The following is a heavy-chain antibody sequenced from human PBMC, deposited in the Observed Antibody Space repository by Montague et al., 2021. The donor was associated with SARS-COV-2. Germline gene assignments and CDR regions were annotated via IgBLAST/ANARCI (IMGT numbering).Heavy chain of an antibody. Sequence: SLRLSCAASRLPFNGYAMHWVRQAPGKGLEWLTFISHDESNHRYADSVKGRFTISRDNSKNTLYLQMDSLRTDDTAVYYCARDLLRYSSGSFCDYWGQGTLVTVSS. V-gene: IGHV3-30*04. CDR3: ARDLLRYSSGSFCDY. D-gene: IGHD3-10*01. J-gene: IGHJ4*02. CDR2: ISHDESNH. CDR1: RLPFNGYA.